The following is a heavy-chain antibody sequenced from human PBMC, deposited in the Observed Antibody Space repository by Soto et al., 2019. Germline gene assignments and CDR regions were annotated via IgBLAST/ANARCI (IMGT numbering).Heavy chain of an antibody. CDR3: ARAPLLSAANLHENYFDD. J-gene: IGHJ4*02. CDR2: IIPIFDTT. V-gene: IGHV1-69*01. D-gene: IGHD1-26*01. Sequence: QVQLVQSGAEVKKPGSSLKVSCKASGGTFGNSGVSWVRQAPGQGPEWMGGIIPIFDTTNYAQKFQGRVTISADESTSYMELSSLRSEDTAVYYCARAPLLSAANLHENYFDDWGQGTQVTVSS. CDR1: GGTFGNSG.